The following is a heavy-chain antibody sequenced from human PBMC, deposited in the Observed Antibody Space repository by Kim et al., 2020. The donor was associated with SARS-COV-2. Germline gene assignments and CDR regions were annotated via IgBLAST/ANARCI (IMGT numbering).Heavy chain of an antibody. V-gene: IGHV4-39*01. J-gene: IGHJ5*02. CDR1: GGSISSSSYY. Sequence: SETLSLTCTVSGGSISSSSYYWGWIRQPPGKGLEWIGSIYYSGSTYYNPSLKSRVTISVDTSKNQFSLKLSSVTAADTAVYYCARPTVDSSSWYSNWFDPWGQGTLVTVSS. CDR2: IYYSGST. CDR3: ARPTVDSSSWYSNWFDP. D-gene: IGHD6-13*01.